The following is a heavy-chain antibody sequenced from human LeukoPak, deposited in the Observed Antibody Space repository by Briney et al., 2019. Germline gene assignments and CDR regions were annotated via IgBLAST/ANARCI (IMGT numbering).Heavy chain of an antibody. D-gene: IGHD4-17*01. J-gene: IGHJ4*02. CDR2: INHSGST. Sequence: PSETLSLTCAVYGGSFSGYYWSWIRQPPGKGLKWIGEINHSGSTNYNPSLKSRVTISLDTSKTQFSLKLSSVTAADTAVFYCARASLTVTTPSFDYWGQGTLVTVSS. CDR1: GGSFSGYY. CDR3: ARASLTVTTPSFDY. V-gene: IGHV4-34*01.